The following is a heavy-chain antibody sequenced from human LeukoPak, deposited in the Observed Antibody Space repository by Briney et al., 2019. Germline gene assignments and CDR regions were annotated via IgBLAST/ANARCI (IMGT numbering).Heavy chain of an antibody. J-gene: IGHJ6*02. CDR3: ARGSRTGFTRGMDV. CDR1: GYTITGYY. V-gene: IGHV1-2*02. CDR2: INPYSGGT. D-gene: IGHD7-27*01. Sequence: ASVKVSCKASGYTITGYYMHWVRQAPGQGLEWMGWINPYSGGTNYAQKFQGRVTMTRDTSISTAYMELSRLRSDDTAVYYCARGSRTGFTRGMDVWGQGTTVTVSS.